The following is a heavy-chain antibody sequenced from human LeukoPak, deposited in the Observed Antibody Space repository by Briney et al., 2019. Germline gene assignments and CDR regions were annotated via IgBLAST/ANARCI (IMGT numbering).Heavy chain of an antibody. J-gene: IGHJ3*01. V-gene: IGHV3-7*05. Sequence: PGGSLRLSCAGSGFTFSSYWMNWVRQAPGKGLEWVANIYRDGGETYCVDSVEGRLTISRDNAKNSLSLQMNSLRAEDTAVYYCARGSSNGFDVWGQGTMVTVSA. CDR1: GFTFSSYW. CDR2: IYRDGGET. CDR3: ARGSSNGFDV. D-gene: IGHD3-10*01.